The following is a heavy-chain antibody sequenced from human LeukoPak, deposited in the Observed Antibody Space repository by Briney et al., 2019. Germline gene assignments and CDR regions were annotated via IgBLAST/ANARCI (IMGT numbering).Heavy chain of an antibody. CDR1: GYTFTSYD. CDR2: MNPNSGNT. V-gene: IGHV1-8*03. D-gene: IGHD2-2*01. Sequence: ASAKVSCKASGYTFTSYDINWVRQATGQGLEWMGWMNPNSGNTGYAQKFQGRVTITRNTSISTAYMELSSLRSEDTAVYYCARTNCSSTSCPSGDAFDIWGQGTMVTVSS. J-gene: IGHJ3*02. CDR3: ARTNCSSTSCPSGDAFDI.